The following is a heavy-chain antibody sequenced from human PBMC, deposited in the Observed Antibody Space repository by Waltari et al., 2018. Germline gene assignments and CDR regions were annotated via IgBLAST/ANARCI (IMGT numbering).Heavy chain of an antibody. CDR3: TREAARPRYYGMDV. V-gene: IGHV4-34*01. J-gene: IGHJ6*02. CDR2: INHSGST. D-gene: IGHD6-6*01. Sequence: QVQLQQWGAGLLKPSETLSLTCAVYGGSFSGYYWRCIRQPPGKGLEWIGEINHSGSTNYNPSLKSRVTISVDTSKNQFSLKLSSVTAADTAVYYCTREAARPRYYGMDVWGQGTTVTVSS. CDR1: GGSFSGYY.